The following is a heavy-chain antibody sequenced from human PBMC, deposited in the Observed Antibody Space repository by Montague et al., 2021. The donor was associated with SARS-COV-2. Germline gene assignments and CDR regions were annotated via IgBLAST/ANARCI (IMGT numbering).Heavy chain of an antibody. CDR1: GGSISGYS. D-gene: IGHD2-8*01. CDR3: ARRLRSCTNGVCRTYDYYAMDV. CDR2: IYYHGST. J-gene: IGHJ6*02. V-gene: IGHV4-59*01. Sequence: SETLSLTYAVSGGSISGYSWCWFRHPPGKGLVWCGYIYYHGSTTXNPLLRARVTVPVERSKNHVSLKLRSVTAAATAVYYCARRLRSCTNGVCRTYDYYAMDVWGQGTTVTVSS.